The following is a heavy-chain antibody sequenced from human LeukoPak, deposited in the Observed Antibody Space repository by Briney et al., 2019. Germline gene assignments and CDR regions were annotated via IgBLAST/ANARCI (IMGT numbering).Heavy chain of an antibody. V-gene: IGHV1-3*03. J-gene: IGHJ4*02. CDR1: GFPFTSYD. D-gene: IGHD3-22*01. Sequence: ASVKVSCKASGFPFTSYDIHWVRQAPGQRLEWMGWVNADNSNTKYSQEFQGRVTITRDTSASTAYMDLNRLRSEDMAVYYCAVGDYYYYTRFDCWGQGTLVTVSS. CDR3: AVGDYYYYTRFDC. CDR2: VNADNSNT.